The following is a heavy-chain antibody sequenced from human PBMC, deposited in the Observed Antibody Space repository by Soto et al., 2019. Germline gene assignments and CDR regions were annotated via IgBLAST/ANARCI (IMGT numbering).Heavy chain of an antibody. CDR1: GLTFSGSN. V-gene: IGHV3-73*02. CDR3: TRGGGDPPTLDY. D-gene: IGHD4-17*01. J-gene: IGHJ4*02. Sequence: EVQLVESGGGLVQPGGSLKLSCATSGLTFSGSNMHWVRQASGKGLEWVGRIKSKADSYATAYAASVKGRFIVTRDDSQNTAYWQMNSLKTEDTAVYYCTRGGGDPPTLDYWGQGTLVTVSS. CDR2: IKSKADSYAT.